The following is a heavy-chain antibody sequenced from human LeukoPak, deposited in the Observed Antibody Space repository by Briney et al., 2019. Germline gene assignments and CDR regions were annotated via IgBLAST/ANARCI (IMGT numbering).Heavy chain of an antibody. CDR2: IYPGDSDT. J-gene: IGHJ6*03. Sequence: GESLKISCKGSGYSFTSYWIGWVRQMPGKGLEWMGIIYPGDSDTRYSPSFQGQVTISADKSISTAYLQWSSLKASDTAMYYCAGSDTAMVNYYYMDVWGKGTTVTVSS. CDR3: AGSDTAMVNYYYMDV. V-gene: IGHV5-51*01. D-gene: IGHD5-18*01. CDR1: GYSFTSYW.